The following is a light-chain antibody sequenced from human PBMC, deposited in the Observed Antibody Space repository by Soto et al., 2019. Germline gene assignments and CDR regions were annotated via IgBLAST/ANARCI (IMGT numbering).Light chain of an antibody. V-gene: IGLV1-51*01. J-gene: IGLJ2*01. CDR1: TSNIVNNF. CDR2: DNN. Sequence: QSVLTQPPSVSAAPGEKVTISCSGRTSNIVNNFVSWYRQFPGIAPQLLIHDNNKRPSGIPERFSGSKGGSSATLGITGLQTGDEALYYCGTWDYSLTAFVFGGGTKLTVL. CDR3: GTWDYSLTAFV.